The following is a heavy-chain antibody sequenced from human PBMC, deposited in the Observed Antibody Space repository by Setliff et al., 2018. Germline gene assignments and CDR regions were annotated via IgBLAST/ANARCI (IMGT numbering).Heavy chain of an antibody. CDR3: ARDRLRGWFDP. J-gene: IGHJ5*02. CDR1: GDSISSGSYY. V-gene: IGHV4-61*09. D-gene: IGHD2-21*02. Sequence: SETLSLTCTVSGDSISSGSYYWTWIRQPAGKGLEWIGHFHTGGSTNYNRSLRSRVSISVDTSKNQFSLKLSSVTAADTATYYCARDRLRGWFDPWGQGTLVTV. CDR2: FHTGGST.